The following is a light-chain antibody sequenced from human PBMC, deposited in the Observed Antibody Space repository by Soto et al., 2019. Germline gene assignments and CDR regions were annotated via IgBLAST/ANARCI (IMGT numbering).Light chain of an antibody. CDR1: YSNIGSNP. CDR3: AAWHDSLNGPVV. J-gene: IGLJ2*01. Sequence: QSVLTQPPSASGTPGQRVTIFCSGSYSNIGSNPVNWYQQLPGTAPKLLIYSNNQRPSGVPDQFSGSTSGTSASLAISGLQSEDEADYYCAAWHDSLNGPVVFGGGTKLTVL. CDR2: SNN. V-gene: IGLV1-44*01.